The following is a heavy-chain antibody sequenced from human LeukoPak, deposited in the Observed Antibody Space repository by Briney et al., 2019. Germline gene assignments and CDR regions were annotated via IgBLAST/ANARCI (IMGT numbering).Heavy chain of an antibody. D-gene: IGHD4-17*01. V-gene: IGHV3-7*01. CDR3: ATYFFSNGDKQEYFQH. CDR1: GFTFSSYW. J-gene: IGHJ1*01. Sequence: GGSLRLSCAASGFTFSSYWMSWVRQAPGKGLEWVANIKQDGSEKYYVDSVKGRFTISRDNAKNSLYLQVNSLRAEDTAVYYCATYFFSNGDKQEYFQHWGQGTLVTVSS. CDR2: IKQDGSEK.